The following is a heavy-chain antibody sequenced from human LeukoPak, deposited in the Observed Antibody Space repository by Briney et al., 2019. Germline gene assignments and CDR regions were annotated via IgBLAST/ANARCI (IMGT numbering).Heavy chain of an antibody. CDR3: ARFRFGYYDNSAPP. J-gene: IGHJ5*02. CDR2: IYYSGST. CDR1: GDSISSSSYY. D-gene: IGHD3-22*01. V-gene: IGHV4-39*01. Sequence: PSETLSLTCTVSGDSISSSSYYWDWIRQPPGKGLEWIGSIYYSGSTYYNPSLKSRVTISVDTSKNQFSLKLTSVTAADTAVYYCARFRFGYYDNSAPPWGQGTLVTVSS.